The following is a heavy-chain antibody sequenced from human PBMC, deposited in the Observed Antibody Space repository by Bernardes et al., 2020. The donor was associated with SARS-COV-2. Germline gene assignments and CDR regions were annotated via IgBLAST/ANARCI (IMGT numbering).Heavy chain of an antibody. CDR2: ISSRSTTI. CDR1: GFMFTTCR. J-gene: IGHJ4*02. D-gene: IGHD3-10*01. V-gene: IGHV3-48*04. Sequence: GGPLRLSCAASGFMFTTCRMNWVRQGTGKGLEWVSYISSRSTTIYYADSVKGRFTISRDNSNNSLYLQMNSLRAEDTAVYYCARAHGPYYYGSGTSYFDYWGQGTLVTVSS. CDR3: ARAHGPYYYGSGTSYFDY.